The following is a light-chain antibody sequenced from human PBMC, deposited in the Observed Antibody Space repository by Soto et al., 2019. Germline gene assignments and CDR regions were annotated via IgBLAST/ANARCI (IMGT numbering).Light chain of an antibody. CDR2: RNN. Sequence: QSVLTQPPSASGTPGQMVTICCSGSSSNIGSNYVSWYQHLPGTAPQLLISRNNQRPSGVPDRFSGSKSGTSASLAISGLRSDDEADYYCASWDGSLSGGVFGTGTKVTVL. V-gene: IGLV1-47*01. CDR3: ASWDGSLSGGV. CDR1: SSNIGSNY. J-gene: IGLJ1*01.